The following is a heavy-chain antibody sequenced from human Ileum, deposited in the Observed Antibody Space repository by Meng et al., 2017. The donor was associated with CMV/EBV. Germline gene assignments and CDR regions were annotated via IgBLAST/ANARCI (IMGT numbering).Heavy chain of an antibody. V-gene: IGHV3-7*01. D-gene: IGHD2-15*01. CDR3: ARSAAAPGDS. CDR2: IDQDGRVK. Sequence: GESLKISCAASGFPFTNYWMSWVRQAPGKGLEWVGNIDQDGRVKFYGDSVKGRFTISRDNAKNSLYLQMDSLRVEDTAIYYCARSAAAPGDSWGQGTLVTVSS. CDR1: GFPFTNYW. J-gene: IGHJ5*01.